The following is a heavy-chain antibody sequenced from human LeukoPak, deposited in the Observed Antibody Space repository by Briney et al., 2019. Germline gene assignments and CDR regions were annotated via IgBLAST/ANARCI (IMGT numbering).Heavy chain of an antibody. D-gene: IGHD5-12*01. CDR3: AKGSMGRCSGNSCYSVY. J-gene: IGHJ4*02. CDR2: ISYDGSNK. CDR1: GFTFSNYG. V-gene: IGHV3-30*18. Sequence: GRSLRLSCAASGFTFSNYGMNWVRQAPGKGLEWVAVISYDGSNKYYADSVKGRFTISRDNSKNTLYLQMNSLRVEDTAVYYCAKGSMGRCSGNSCYSVYWGQGTLVTVSS.